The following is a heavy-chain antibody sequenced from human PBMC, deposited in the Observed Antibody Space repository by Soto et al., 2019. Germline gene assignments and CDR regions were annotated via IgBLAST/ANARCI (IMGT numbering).Heavy chain of an antibody. Sequence: EVQLVESGGGLIQPGGSLRLSCAASGFTVSSNYMSWVRQAPGKGLEWVSVIYSGGSTYYADSVKGRFTISRDNSKNTLYLQMNCLRAEDTAVYYCATGPFWAGPSYFDLWGRGTLVTVSS. CDR1: GFTVSSNY. CDR3: ATGPFWAGPSYFDL. D-gene: IGHD3-10*01. CDR2: IYSGGST. J-gene: IGHJ2*01. V-gene: IGHV3-53*01.